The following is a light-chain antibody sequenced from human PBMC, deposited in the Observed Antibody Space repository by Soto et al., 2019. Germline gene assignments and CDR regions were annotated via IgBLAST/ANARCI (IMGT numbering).Light chain of an antibody. CDR1: QSVSSN. Sequence: EIVMTQSPATLSVSPGERATVSCRASQSVSSNLAWYQQKPGQAPRLLIYDASTRATGIPDRFSGSGSETEFTLTISSLQSEDFAVYYCQQCNWPLTFGGGTKVDIK. CDR2: DAS. J-gene: IGKJ4*01. CDR3: QQCNWPLT. V-gene: IGKV3-15*01.